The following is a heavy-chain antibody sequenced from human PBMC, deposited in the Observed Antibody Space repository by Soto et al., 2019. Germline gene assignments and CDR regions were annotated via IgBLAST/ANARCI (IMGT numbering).Heavy chain of an antibody. D-gene: IGHD1-26*01. CDR2: ISSSSSTI. V-gene: IGHV3-48*01. CDR1: GFTFSTYS. Sequence: GGSPRHSCAASGFTFSTYSLNWVRQAPGKGLEWVSYISSSSSTIYYADSVKGRFTISRDNAKNSLYLQMNSLRAEDTAVYYCARFAVGATFDYWGQGTLVTVS. CDR3: ARFAVGATFDY. J-gene: IGHJ4*02.